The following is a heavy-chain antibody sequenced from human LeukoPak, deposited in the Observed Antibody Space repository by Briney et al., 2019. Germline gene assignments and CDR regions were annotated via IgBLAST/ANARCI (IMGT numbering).Heavy chain of an antibody. J-gene: IGHJ4*02. Sequence: EGSLRLSCAASGFTFSSYGMHWVRQAPGKGLEWVAVIWYDGSNKYYADSVKGRFTISRDNSKNTLYLQMNSLRAEDTAVYYCAKDLVDCSSTSCSYYFDYWGQGTLVTVSS. V-gene: IGHV3-33*06. CDR1: GFTFSSYG. CDR2: IWYDGSNK. D-gene: IGHD2-2*01. CDR3: AKDLVDCSSTSCSYYFDY.